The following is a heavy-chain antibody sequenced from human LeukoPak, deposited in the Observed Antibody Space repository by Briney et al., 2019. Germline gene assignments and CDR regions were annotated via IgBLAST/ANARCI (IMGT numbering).Heavy chain of an antibody. CDR3: ARDRGGQLVPAGDFDY. CDR1: GFTFDDYG. D-gene: IGHD6-6*01. J-gene: IGHJ4*02. V-gene: IGHV3-20*04. Sequence: GGSLRLSCAASGFTFDDYGMSWVRQAPGKGLEWVSGINWNGGSTGYADSVKGRFTISRDNAKNSLYLQMNSLRAEDTALYYCARDRGGQLVPAGDFDYWGQGTLVTVSS. CDR2: INWNGGST.